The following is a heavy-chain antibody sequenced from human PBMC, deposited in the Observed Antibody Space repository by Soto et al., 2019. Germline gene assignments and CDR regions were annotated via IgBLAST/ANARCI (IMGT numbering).Heavy chain of an antibody. Sequence: GESLKISCAASGFTFDDYAMHWVRQAPGKGLEWVSLISWDGGSTYYADSVKGRFTISRDNSKNSLYLQMNSLRAEDTALYYCAKDTRKEYSSSSDYWGQGTLVTVSS. D-gene: IGHD6-6*01. CDR3: AKDTRKEYSSSSDY. J-gene: IGHJ4*02. CDR1: GFTFDDYA. V-gene: IGHV3-43D*03. CDR2: ISWDGGST.